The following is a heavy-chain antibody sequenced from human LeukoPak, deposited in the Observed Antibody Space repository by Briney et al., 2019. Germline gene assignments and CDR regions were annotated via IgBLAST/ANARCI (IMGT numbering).Heavy chain of an antibody. CDR2: ISYDGSNK. V-gene: IGHV3-30*03. Sequence: GRSLRLSCAASGFTFSSYGMHWVRQAPGKGLEWVAVISYDGSNKYYADSVKGRFTISRDNSKNTLYLQMSSLRSEDTAVYYCARDPRAQYCSSTSCYTLGNWFDPWGQGTLVTVSS. CDR1: GFTFSSYG. J-gene: IGHJ5*02. D-gene: IGHD2-2*02. CDR3: ARDPRAQYCSSTSCYTLGNWFDP.